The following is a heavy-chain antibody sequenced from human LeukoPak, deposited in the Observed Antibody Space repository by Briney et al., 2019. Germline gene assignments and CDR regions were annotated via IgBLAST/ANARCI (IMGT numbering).Heavy chain of an antibody. Sequence: QSGGSLRLSCAASGFTFSSYAMHWVRQAPGKGLEWVAVISYDGSNKYYADSVKGRFTISRDNSKNTLYLQMNSLRAEDTAVYYCARAVRGYYYGSGSSHYYYGMDVWGQGTTVTVSS. V-gene: IGHV3-30-3*01. J-gene: IGHJ6*02. CDR1: GFTFSSYA. CDR3: ARAVRGYYYGSGSSHYYYGMDV. D-gene: IGHD3-10*01. CDR2: ISYDGSNK.